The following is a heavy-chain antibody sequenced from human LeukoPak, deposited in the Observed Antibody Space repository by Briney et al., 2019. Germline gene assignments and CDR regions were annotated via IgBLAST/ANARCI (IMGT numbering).Heavy chain of an antibody. J-gene: IGHJ3*02. V-gene: IGHV4-34*01. CDR2: INHSGST. CDR1: GGSISGYY. CDR3: ARLGDDILTGYYSYAFDI. D-gene: IGHD3-9*01. Sequence: SENLSLTCAVYGGSISGYYWSWMRQPPRKGLEWIGEINHSGSTNYNPSLKSRATISVDTSKNQFSLKLSSVTAAGTAVYYCARLGDDILTGYYSYAFDIWGQGTMVTVSS.